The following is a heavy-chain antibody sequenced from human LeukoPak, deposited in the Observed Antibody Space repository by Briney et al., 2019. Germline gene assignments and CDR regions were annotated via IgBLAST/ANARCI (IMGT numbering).Heavy chain of an antibody. CDR3: ARAISYGYNYYYGMDV. CDR1: GGSISGNY. Sequence: SETLSLTCTVSGGSISGNYWSWIRQPAGKRLEWIGRIYTSGSTNYNPSLKSRVTMSVDTSKNQFSLKLSSVTAADTAVYYCARAISYGYNYYYGMDVWGQGTTVTVSS. V-gene: IGHV4-4*07. J-gene: IGHJ6*02. D-gene: IGHD5-18*01. CDR2: IYTSGST.